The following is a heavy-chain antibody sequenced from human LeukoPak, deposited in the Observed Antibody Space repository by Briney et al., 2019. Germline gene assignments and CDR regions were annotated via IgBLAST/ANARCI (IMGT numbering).Heavy chain of an antibody. J-gene: IGHJ6*03. CDR3: ARGRRGKFWSGYRRYYYYMDV. CDR2: IYTSGST. V-gene: IGHV4-4*07. CDR1: GGSISSYY. Sequence: SETLSLTCTVSGGSISSYYWSWIRQPAGKGLEWIGRIYTSGSTNYNPSLKSRVTMSVDTSKNQFSLKLSSVTAADTAVYYCARGRRGKFWSGYRRYYYYMDVWGKGTTVTVSS. D-gene: IGHD3-3*01.